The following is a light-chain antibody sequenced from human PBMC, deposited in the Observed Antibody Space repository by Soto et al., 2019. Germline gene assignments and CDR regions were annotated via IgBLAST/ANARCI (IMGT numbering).Light chain of an antibody. CDR3: QQYGSSPGT. CDR1: QSVRDNY. CDR2: DTS. J-gene: IGKJ1*01. V-gene: IGKV3-20*01. Sequence: EIVLTQSPGTVSLSPGERATLSCRASQSVRDNYLAWYQQKPGQAPSLLIFDTSRRATGIPDRFTGSGSGTDFALTISRVEPQDIAVYFCQQYGSSPGTFGQGTKVDNK.